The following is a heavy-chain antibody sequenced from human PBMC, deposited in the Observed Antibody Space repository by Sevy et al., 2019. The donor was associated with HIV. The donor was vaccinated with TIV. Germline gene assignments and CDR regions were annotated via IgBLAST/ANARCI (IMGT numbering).Heavy chain of an antibody. J-gene: IGHJ6*02. CDR1: GFTFRSYW. V-gene: IGHV3-7*03. CDR3: ARDCSSTRCLWGLDV. D-gene: IGHD2-2*01. Sequence: GGSLRLSCAVSGFTFRSYWMSWVRQAPGKGLEWVAHIKVDGSEKYHVDSVKGRFTIYGDNAKNSVFLQMKSLSVEDTAVDYCARDCSSTRCLWGLDVWGQGTAVTVSS. CDR2: IKVDGSEK.